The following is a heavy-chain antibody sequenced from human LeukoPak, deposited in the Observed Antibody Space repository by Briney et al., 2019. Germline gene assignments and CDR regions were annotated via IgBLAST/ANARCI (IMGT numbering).Heavy chain of an antibody. CDR2: IYSGGST. CDR1: GLTVRTTY. CDR3: ARDKGKLGSNYYYYYYMDV. J-gene: IGHJ6*03. D-gene: IGHD5-18*01. Sequence: GGSLRLSCAAPGLTVRTTYMSWFRQGPGKGLEWVSVIYSGGSTYYADSVKGRFTISRDNSKNTLYLQMNSLRAEDTAVYYCARDKGKLGSNYYYYYYMDVWGKGTTVTVSS. V-gene: IGHV3-53*01.